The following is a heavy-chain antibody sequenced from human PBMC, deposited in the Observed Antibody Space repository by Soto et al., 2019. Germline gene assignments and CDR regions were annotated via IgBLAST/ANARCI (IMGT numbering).Heavy chain of an antibody. J-gene: IGHJ4*02. D-gene: IGHD6-6*01. CDR1: KYTFTSCS. V-gene: IGHV3-23*01. CDR2: IRGSGGST. CDR3: ANQLYSSSRDY. Sequence: PAAKYTFTSCSMNYLRQAPGKGLEWVSAIRGSGGSTYYADSVKGRFTISRDNSKNTLYLQMNSLRAEDTAVYYCANQLYSSSRDYWGQGTLVTAPQ.